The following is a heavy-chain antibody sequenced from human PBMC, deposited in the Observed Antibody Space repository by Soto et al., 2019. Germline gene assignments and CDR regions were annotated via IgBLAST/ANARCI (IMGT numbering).Heavy chain of an antibody. V-gene: IGHV5-10-1*03. D-gene: IGHD6-13*01. J-gene: IGHJ4*02. CDR2: IDPSDSYT. Sequence: EVQLVQSGAEVKKPGESLRISCKGSGYSFTSFWISWVRQMPGKGLEWMGRIDPSDSYTNYSPSFQGHVTISADKSISTAYLQWSSLKASDTAMYYCARQSSSSSWHPNFDYWGQGTLVTVSS. CDR3: ARQSSSSSWHPNFDY. CDR1: GYSFTSFW.